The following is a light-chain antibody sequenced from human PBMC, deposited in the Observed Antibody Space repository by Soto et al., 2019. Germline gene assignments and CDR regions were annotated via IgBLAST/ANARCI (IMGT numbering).Light chain of an antibody. CDR3: QHYNTYS. V-gene: IGKV1-5*03. CDR1: QSISSW. CDR2: KAS. J-gene: IGKJ1*01. Sequence: DIQMTQSPSTLSASVGDRVTITCRASQSISSWLAWYQQKPGKAPKLLIYKASSLESGVPSRFSGSGSGTEFTLTISSLQPDDFATYYCQHYNTYSFGQGAKV.